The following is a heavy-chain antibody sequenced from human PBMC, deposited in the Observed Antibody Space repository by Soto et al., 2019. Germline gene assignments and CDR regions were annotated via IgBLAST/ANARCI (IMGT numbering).Heavy chain of an antibody. CDR3: ARETRFLEGSMPDYFDY. CDR1: GGTFSSYA. V-gene: IGHV1-69*13. CDR2: IIPIFGTA. D-gene: IGHD3-3*01. J-gene: IGHJ4*02. Sequence: SVKVSCKASGGTFSSYAISWVRQAPGQGLEWMGGIIPIFGTANYAQKSQGRVTITADESTSTAYMELSSLRSEDTAVYYCARETRFLEGSMPDYFDYWGQGTLVTVSS.